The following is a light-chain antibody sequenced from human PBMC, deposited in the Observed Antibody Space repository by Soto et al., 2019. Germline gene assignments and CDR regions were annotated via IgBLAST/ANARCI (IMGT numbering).Light chain of an antibody. CDR2: AAS. Sequence: DIHMTQSPSSLSASVGDRVTITCRASQDLDRWLAWYQQKPGEAPKVLIYAASNLRSGVPSRFSGSGSGADFSLTISSLQPEDVATYYCKQSRSFPRTFGGGTKVEIK. CDR1: QDLDRW. V-gene: IGKV1-12*01. CDR3: KQSRSFPRT. J-gene: IGKJ4*01.